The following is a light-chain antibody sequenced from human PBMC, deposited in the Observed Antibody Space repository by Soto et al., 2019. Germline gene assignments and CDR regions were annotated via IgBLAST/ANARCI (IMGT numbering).Light chain of an antibody. CDR1: TSDVGGYNY. V-gene: IGLV2-14*03. CDR2: AVS. Sequence: QSALTQPASFSVSPGQSITISCTGTTSDVGGYNYVSWYQQHPGKAPNLMIYAVSNRPSGVSNRFSGSKSGNTAALTISGLQAEDEADYYCSPYTTMNTLVFGGGTKLTVL. J-gene: IGLJ2*01. CDR3: SPYTTMNTLV.